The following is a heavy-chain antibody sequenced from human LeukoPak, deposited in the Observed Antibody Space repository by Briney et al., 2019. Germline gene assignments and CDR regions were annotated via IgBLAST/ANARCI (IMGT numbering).Heavy chain of an antibody. CDR3: AKDTGIAVAGTVDY. J-gene: IGHJ4*02. CDR1: GFTFSSYD. D-gene: IGHD6-19*01. Sequence: GGSLRLSCAASGFTFSSYDMHWVRQATGKGLEWVSAIGTAGDTYYPGSVKGRFTISRENAKNSLYLQMNSLRAEDTAVYYCAKDTGIAVAGTVDYWGQGTLVTVSS. V-gene: IGHV3-13*01. CDR2: IGTAGDT.